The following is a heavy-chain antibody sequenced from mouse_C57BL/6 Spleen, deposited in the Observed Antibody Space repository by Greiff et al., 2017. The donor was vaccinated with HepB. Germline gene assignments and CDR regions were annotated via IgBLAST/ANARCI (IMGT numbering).Heavy chain of an antibody. V-gene: IGHV1-5*01. J-gene: IGHJ4*01. D-gene: IGHD1-1*01. CDR2: IYPGNSDT. CDR3: ASATTVVDYAMDY. Sequence: EVQLQQSGTVLARPGASVKMSCKTSGYTFTSYWMHWVKQRPGQGLEWIGAIYPGNSDTSYNQKFKGKAKLTVDKSSSTAYMQLSSLTSEDSAVYYCASATTVVDYAMDYWGQGTSVTVSS. CDR1: GYTFTSYW.